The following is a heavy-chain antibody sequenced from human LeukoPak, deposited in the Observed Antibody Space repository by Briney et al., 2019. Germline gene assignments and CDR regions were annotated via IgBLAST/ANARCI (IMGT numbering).Heavy chain of an antibody. D-gene: IGHD2-15*01. CDR1: GYSCTSYW. CDR3: ASLGYCSGGSCNPAAFDI. V-gene: IGHV5-51*01. Sequence: GESLKISCKGSGYSCTSYWIGWVRQMPGKGLEWMGIIYPGDSDTRYSPSFQGQVTISADKSISTAYLQWSSLMASDTAMYYCASLGYCSGGSCNPAAFDIWGQGTMVTVSS. J-gene: IGHJ3*02. CDR2: IYPGDSDT.